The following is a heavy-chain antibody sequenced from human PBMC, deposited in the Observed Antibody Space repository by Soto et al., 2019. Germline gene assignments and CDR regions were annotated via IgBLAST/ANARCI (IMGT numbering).Heavy chain of an antibody. J-gene: IGHJ6*02. Sequence: GASVKVSCKASGGTFSSYAISLVRLAPGQGLEWMGGIIPIFGTANYAQKFQGRVTITADESTSTAYMELSSLRSEDTAVYYCARCYDFWSGYYTPYYYYGMDVWGQGTTVTVSS. V-gene: IGHV1-69*13. D-gene: IGHD3-3*01. CDR1: GGTFSSYA. CDR2: IIPIFGTA. CDR3: ARCYDFWSGYYTPYYYYGMDV.